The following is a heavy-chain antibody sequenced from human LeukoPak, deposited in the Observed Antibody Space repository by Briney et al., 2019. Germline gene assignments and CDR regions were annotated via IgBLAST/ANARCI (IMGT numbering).Heavy chain of an antibody. J-gene: IGHJ4*02. CDR1: GFTFSIYN. CDR2: INTRSSSS. V-gene: IGHV3-21*01. Sequence: GGSLRLSRAASGFTFSIYNMNWVRQAPGKGLEWVSSINTRSSSSYYADSVKGRFTISRDNAKNSLYLQMNSLRVEDSAVYYCASETDTTMRDWGQGTLVTVSS. CDR3: ASETDTTMRD. D-gene: IGHD5-18*01.